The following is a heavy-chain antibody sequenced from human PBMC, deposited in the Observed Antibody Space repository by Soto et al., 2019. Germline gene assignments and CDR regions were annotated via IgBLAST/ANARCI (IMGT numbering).Heavy chain of an antibody. CDR1: GFTFDDYA. D-gene: IGHD3-10*01. J-gene: IGHJ4*02. CDR2: INWNGGST. Sequence: EVQLVESGGGVVRPGGSLRLCCVASGFTFDDYAMSWVRQVPGKGLEWVSGINWNGGSTHYADSVKGRCTVSRDNAKNSLYLQMNSLRGEVTAFYYCAKSQSPMVRCVIEAFDFWGQGTLVTVSS. CDR3: AKSQSPMVRCVIEAFDF. V-gene: IGHV3-20*04.